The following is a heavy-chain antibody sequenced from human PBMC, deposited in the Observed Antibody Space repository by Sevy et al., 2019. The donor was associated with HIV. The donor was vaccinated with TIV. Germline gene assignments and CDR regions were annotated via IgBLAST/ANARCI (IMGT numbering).Heavy chain of an antibody. V-gene: IGHV4-59*08. CDR1: GGSINSDH. Sequence: SETLSHTCTVSGGSINSDHWNWIRQPPGKGLEWIGYVYYTGGTNYNPSLKNRVTISVDRTKNQFSLKLTSVTAADTAVYYCARRNDFDIWGQRTMVTVSS. CDR2: VYYTGGT. J-gene: IGHJ3*02. CDR3: ARRNDFDI.